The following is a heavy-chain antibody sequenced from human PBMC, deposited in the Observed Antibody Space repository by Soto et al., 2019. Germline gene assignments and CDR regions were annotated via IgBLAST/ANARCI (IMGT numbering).Heavy chain of an antibody. Sequence: ASVKVSCKAPGYTFTSSAMQWVRQARGQRLEWIGWIVVGSGNTNYAQKFQERVTITRDMSTSTAYMELSSLRSEDTAVYYCAAIPLAYSGYDYGHYWGQGTLVIVSS. V-gene: IGHV1-58*02. CDR3: AAIPLAYSGYDYGHY. D-gene: IGHD5-12*01. CDR2: IVVGSGNT. CDR1: GYTFTSSA. J-gene: IGHJ4*02.